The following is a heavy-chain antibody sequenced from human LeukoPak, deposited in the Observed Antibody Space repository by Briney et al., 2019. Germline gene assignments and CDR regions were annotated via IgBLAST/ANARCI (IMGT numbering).Heavy chain of an antibody. Sequence: SETLSLTCTVSGYSISSGYYWGWIRQPPGKGLEWIGSIYHSGSTYYNPSLKSRVTISVDTSKNQFSLKLSSVTAADTAVYYCARVEITMVRGVIITRPFDYWGQGTLVTVSS. CDR2: IYHSGST. J-gene: IGHJ4*02. CDR3: ARVEITMVRGVIITRPFDY. CDR1: GYSISSGYY. V-gene: IGHV4-38-2*02. D-gene: IGHD3-10*01.